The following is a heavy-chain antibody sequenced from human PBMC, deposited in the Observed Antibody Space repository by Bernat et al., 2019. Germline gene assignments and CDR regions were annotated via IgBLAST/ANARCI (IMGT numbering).Heavy chain of an antibody. D-gene: IGHD3-10*01. Sequence: EVQLVESGGGLVQPGGSLRLSCEASGFTFSDHGMSCVLQAPGKGLEWVSAITSVGSTYRADSVKCRLTISRDPTKNTLYLQLHSLRPEDTAVYYCAKSGSGHFFVYWGQGTLVTVS. V-gene: IGHV3-23*04. CDR1: GFTFSDHG. CDR2: ITSVGST. J-gene: IGHJ4*02. CDR3: AKSGSGHFFVY.